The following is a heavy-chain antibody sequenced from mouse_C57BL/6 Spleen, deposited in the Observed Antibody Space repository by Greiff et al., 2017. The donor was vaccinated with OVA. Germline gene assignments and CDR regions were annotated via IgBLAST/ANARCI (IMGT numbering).Heavy chain of an antibody. Sequence: EVMLVESGEGLVKPGGSLKLSCAASGFTFSSYAMSWVRQTPEKRLEWVAYISSGGDYIYYADTVKGRFTISRDNARNTLYLQMSSLKSEDTAMYYSTRDLHYYGNSYWYFDVWGTGTTVTVSS. CDR1: GFTFSSYA. D-gene: IGHD1-1*01. CDR2: ISSGGDYI. CDR3: TRDLHYYGNSYWYFDV. J-gene: IGHJ1*03. V-gene: IGHV5-9-1*02.